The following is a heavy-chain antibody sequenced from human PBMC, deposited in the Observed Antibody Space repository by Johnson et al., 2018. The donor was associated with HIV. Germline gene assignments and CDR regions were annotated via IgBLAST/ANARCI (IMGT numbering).Heavy chain of an antibody. V-gene: IGHV3-30-3*01. D-gene: IGHD6-19*01. CDR1: GFTFSSFA. CDR2: ISSDVSNK. Sequence: QEQLVESGGGVVQPGRSLRLSCAASGFTFSSFAMHWVRQAPGKGLEWVAVISSDVSNKYYADSVKGRFTISRDNSKNTLYLQMNSLSAEDTAVYYCAREPGIAVAGTDAFDIWGQGTMVTVSS. CDR3: AREPGIAVAGTDAFDI. J-gene: IGHJ3*02.